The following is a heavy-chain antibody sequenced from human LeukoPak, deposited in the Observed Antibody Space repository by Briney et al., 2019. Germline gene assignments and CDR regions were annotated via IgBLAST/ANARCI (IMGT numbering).Heavy chain of an antibody. J-gene: IGHJ6*03. D-gene: IGHD3-10*01. CDR3: ARVIWFGEVYYYYYYYMDV. V-gene: IGHV4-59*01. Sequence: PSETLSLTCTVSGGSISSYYWSWIRQPPGKGLEWIGYIYYSGSTNYNPSLKSRVTISVDTSKNQFSLKLSSVTAADTAVYYCARVIWFGEVYYYYYYYMDVWGKGTTVTVSS. CDR2: IYYSGST. CDR1: GGSISSYY.